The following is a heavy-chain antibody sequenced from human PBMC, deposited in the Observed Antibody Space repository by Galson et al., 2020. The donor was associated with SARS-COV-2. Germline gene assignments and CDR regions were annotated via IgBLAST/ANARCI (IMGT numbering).Heavy chain of an antibody. J-gene: IGHJ6*02. Sequence: ASETLPLTCNVLGGPISSTIPYWGWIRQPPGRGLEWIGTIFYGGNTYYNPSLRDRVAISVDASKNQFSLQLSYMTAADTVVYYCARITDYSRSWNVHYCGMDVWGQGSTGTVPS. CDR1: GGPISSTIPY. CDR2: IFYGGNT. D-gene: IGHD2-2*01. V-gene: IGHV4-39*07. CDR3: ARITDYSRSWNVHYCGMDV.